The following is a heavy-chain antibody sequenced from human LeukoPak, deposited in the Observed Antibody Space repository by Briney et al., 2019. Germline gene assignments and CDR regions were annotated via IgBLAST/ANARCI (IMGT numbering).Heavy chain of an antibody. D-gene: IGHD6-19*01. CDR1: GYTFTSYD. V-gene: IGHV1-8*01. J-gene: IGHJ4*02. CDR2: MNPNSGNT. Sequence: GASVKVSCKASGYTFTSYDINWVRQATGQGLEWMGWMNPNSGNTGYAQKFQGRVTMTRNTSISTAYMELSSLRSEDTAVYYCARGFSIAVAGTAPPDYWGQGTLVTVSS. CDR3: ARGFSIAVAGTAPPDY.